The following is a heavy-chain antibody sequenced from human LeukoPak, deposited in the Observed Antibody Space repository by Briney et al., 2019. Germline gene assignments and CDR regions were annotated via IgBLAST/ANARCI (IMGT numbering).Heavy chain of an antibody. Sequence: GGSLRLSCAASGFTFSSYSMNWVRQAPGKGLEWVSFISTSSSYIYYADSLKGRFTISRDNAKKSLYLQINSLRAEDTAVYYCARGRGLPGPLDYWGQGTLVTVSS. CDR2: ISTSSSYI. CDR3: ARGRGLPGPLDY. V-gene: IGHV3-21*01. D-gene: IGHD3-10*01. CDR1: GFTFSSYS. J-gene: IGHJ4*02.